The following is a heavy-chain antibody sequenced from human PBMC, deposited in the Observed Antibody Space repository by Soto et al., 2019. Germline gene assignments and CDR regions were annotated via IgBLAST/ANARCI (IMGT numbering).Heavy chain of an antibody. J-gene: IGHJ5*02. V-gene: IGHV4-30-2*01. Sequence: PSETLSLTCSFSGDSSSTSTYSWSWNRQPPGKALEWVGFIYRSGVTSYNPSLKRRVSISLDTSNTQCSLKLGSVTAADTAVYYCAGMPYTSGLRFDPWGPGTLVTVSS. CDR2: IYRSGVT. CDR1: GDSSSTSTYS. CDR3: AGMPYTSGLRFDP. D-gene: IGHD6-19*01.